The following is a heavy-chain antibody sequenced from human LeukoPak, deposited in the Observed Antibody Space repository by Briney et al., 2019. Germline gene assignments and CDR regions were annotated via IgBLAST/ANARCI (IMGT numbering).Heavy chain of an antibody. CDR2: IYPGDSDT. V-gene: IGHV5-51*01. CDR3: ARGGYYDSSGNYY. D-gene: IGHD3-22*01. Sequence: ESLKISCKGSGYSFTSYWIGWVRPMPRKGLEWMGIIYPGDSDTRYSPSFQGQVTISADKYISTAYLQWSSLEASATARYYCARGGYYDSSGNYYWGQGTLVTVST. CDR1: GYSFTSYW. J-gene: IGHJ4*02.